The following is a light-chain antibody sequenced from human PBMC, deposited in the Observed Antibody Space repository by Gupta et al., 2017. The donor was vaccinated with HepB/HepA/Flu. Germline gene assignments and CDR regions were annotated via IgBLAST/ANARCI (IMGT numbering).Light chain of an antibody. Sequence: EIALTQSPSTLSLPPGERATLSCRASDSVIKYLAWYQQRPGQAPRVLMYDTSNSATGITARFSGSGAGKYFTLRISSRVPEDFAVYYSQLRYKWHPLTCGGGTKVEIK. CDR1: DSVIKY. CDR2: DTS. J-gene: IGKJ4*01. CDR3: QLRYKWHPLT. V-gene: IGKV3-11*01.